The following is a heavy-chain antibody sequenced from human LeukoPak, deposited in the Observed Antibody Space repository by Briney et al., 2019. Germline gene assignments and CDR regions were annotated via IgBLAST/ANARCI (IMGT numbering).Heavy chain of an antibody. D-gene: IGHD4-17*01. J-gene: IGHJ3*02. Sequence: SETLSLTCAVSGGSFSGYYWSWIRQPPGKGLEWIGYIYYSGSTNYNPSLKSRVTISVDTSKNQFSLKLSSVTAADTAVYYCARDGDYAIPDIWGQGTMVTVSS. V-gene: IGHV4-59*12. CDR1: GGSFSGYY. CDR2: IYYSGST. CDR3: ARDGDYAIPDI.